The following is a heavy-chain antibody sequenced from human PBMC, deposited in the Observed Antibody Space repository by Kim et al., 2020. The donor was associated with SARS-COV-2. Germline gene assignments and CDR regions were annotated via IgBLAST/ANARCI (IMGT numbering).Heavy chain of an antibody. J-gene: IGHJ4*01. D-gene: IGHD2-15*01. CDR1: GFTFSSYA. CDR3: ARVGGWHHWDY. V-gene: IGHV3-30*04. Sequence: GGSLRLSCAASGFTFSSYAMHWVRQAPGKGLEWVAVISYDGSNKYYADSVKGRFTISRDNSKNTLYLQMNSLRAEDTAVYYCARVGGWHHWDYWGHGTLVTVSS. CDR2: ISYDGSNK.